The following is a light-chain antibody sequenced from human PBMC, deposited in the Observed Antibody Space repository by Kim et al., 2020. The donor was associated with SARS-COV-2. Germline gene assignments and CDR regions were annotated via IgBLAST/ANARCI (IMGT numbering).Light chain of an antibody. J-gene: IGLJ1*01. CDR1: ALPEKQ. Sequence: PEQTARIACSGDALPEKQTYWYQQKSGQAPLLLIYKDSERPSGIPGRFSGSSSGTTVTLTISGVQAEDDADYYCQSADGSGTYVFGTGTKVTVL. V-gene: IGLV3-25*03. CDR2: KDS. CDR3: QSADGSGTYV.